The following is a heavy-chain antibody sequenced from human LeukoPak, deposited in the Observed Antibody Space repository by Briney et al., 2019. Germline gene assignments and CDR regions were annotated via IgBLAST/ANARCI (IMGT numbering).Heavy chain of an antibody. Sequence: ASVKVSCKASGYIFTKYGISWVRQAPGQGLEWMGWISGYNNDINYAQNLQGGVTMTTDTSTSTAYMELRSLKSDDTAVYYCARDERDGYNWDYWGQGTLVTVSS. V-gene: IGHV1-18*01. CDR2: ISGYNNDI. D-gene: IGHD5-24*01. J-gene: IGHJ4*02. CDR1: GYIFTKYG. CDR3: ARDERDGYNWDY.